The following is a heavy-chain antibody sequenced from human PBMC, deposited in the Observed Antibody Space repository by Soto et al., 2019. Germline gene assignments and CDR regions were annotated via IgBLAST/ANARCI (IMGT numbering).Heavy chain of an antibody. Sequence: PSETLSLTCTVSGGSISSYYWSWIRQPPGKGLEWIGYIYYSGSTNYNPSLESRVTISVDTSKNQFSLKLSSVTAADTAVYYCARGKWFGEFGNWGQGTMVTVSS. CDR3: ARGKWFGEFGN. CDR2: IYYSGST. CDR1: GGSISSYY. J-gene: IGHJ3*01. V-gene: IGHV4-59*12. D-gene: IGHD3-10*01.